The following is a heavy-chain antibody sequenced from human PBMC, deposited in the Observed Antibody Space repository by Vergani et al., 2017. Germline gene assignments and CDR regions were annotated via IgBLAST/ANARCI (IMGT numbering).Heavy chain of an antibody. CDR1: GGSVSSGSYY. J-gene: IGHJ3*02. CDR2: IYYSGST. Sequence: QVQLQESGPGLVKPSETLSLTCTVSGGSVSSGSYYWSWIRQPPGKGLEWIGYIYYSGSTNYNPSLKSRVTISVDTSKNQFSLKLSSVTAADTAVYYCASGTYYYDSSGYYPNDAFDIWGQGTMVTVSS. V-gene: IGHV4-61*01. D-gene: IGHD3-22*01. CDR3: ASGTYYYDSSGYYPNDAFDI.